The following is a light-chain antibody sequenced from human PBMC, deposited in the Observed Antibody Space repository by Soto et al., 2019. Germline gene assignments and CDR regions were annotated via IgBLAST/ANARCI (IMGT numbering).Light chain of an antibody. CDR3: QQYGDSPQT. CDR1: QSVSSSH. J-gene: IGKJ1*01. Sequence: EIVLTQSPGTLSLSPGERATLSCRASQSVSSSHLAWYQLKPGQAPRLLIYATSSRATGIPDRISGSGSGTDFPLTISRLEPEDFAVYYCQQYGDSPQTFGQGTKVEVK. CDR2: ATS. V-gene: IGKV3-20*01.